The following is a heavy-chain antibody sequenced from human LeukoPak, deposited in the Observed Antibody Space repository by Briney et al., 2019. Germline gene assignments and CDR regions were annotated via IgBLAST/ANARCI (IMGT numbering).Heavy chain of an antibody. J-gene: IGHJ4*02. D-gene: IGHD3-22*01. CDR3: ARDPADYYDSSGYSAPRLSDY. Sequence: SETLSLTCTVSGGSISSCSYYWSWIRQPAGKGLEWIGRIYTSGSTNYNPSLKSRVTISVDTTKNQFPLKLSSVTAADTAVYYCARDPADYYDSSGYSAPRLSDYWGQGTLVTVSS. V-gene: IGHV4-61*02. CDR2: IYTSGST. CDR1: GGSISSCSYY.